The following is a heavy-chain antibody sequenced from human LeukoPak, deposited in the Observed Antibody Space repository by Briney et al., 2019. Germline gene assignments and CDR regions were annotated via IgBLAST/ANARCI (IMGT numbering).Heavy chain of an antibody. CDR1: GGSISSSSYY. Sequence: SETLSLTCTVSGGSISSSSYYWGWIRQPPGKGLEWIGSIYYSGSTYYNPSLMSRVTISVDTSKNQFSLKLSSVTAADTAVYYCARHIGLAYCGGDCYPYFDYWGQGTLVTVSS. J-gene: IGHJ4*02. V-gene: IGHV4-39*01. CDR2: IYYSGST. D-gene: IGHD2-21*01. CDR3: ARHIGLAYCGGDCYPYFDY.